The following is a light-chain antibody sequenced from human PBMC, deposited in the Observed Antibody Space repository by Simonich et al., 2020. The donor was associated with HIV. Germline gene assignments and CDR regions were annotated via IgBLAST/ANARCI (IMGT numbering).Light chain of an antibody. V-gene: IGKV4-1*01. CDR1: QSVLYNSNNKNY. CDR2: WAS. Sequence: DIVMTQSPDSLAVSLGERATINCKSSQSVLYNSNNKNYLAWYQQKPGQPPKLLIYWASTRESGVPERFSGSGSGTDFTLNISSLQAEDVAVYSCQQYYSTPPTFGQGTKVEIK. CDR3: QQYYSTPPT. J-gene: IGKJ1*01.